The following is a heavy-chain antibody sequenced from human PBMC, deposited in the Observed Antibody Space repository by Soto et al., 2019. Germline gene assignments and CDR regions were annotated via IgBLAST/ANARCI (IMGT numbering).Heavy chain of an antibody. V-gene: IGHV1-18*04. CDR1: GDTLKTFD. D-gene: IGHD1-1*01. CDR3: ATVNFARTADDDEYYMAV. J-gene: IGHJ6*03. Sequence: QVQLVQSGAEVKRPGASVKVSCKASGDTLKTFDVSWVRQAPGQGPEWMAWITTHNGDTNFAQKFRGRVSLTADTSVATVVMACRSLSSDATGVYSCATVNFARTADDDEYYMAVCGQGTTVTVS. CDR2: ITTHNGDT.